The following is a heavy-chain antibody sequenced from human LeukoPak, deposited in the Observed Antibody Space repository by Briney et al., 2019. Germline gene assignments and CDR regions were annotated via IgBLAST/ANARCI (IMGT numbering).Heavy chain of an antibody. V-gene: IGHV1-2*04. CDR3: ASSLPIRTITGTTYYYYGMDV. J-gene: IGHJ6*02. CDR1: GYTFTGYY. D-gene: IGHD1-20*01. Sequence: GASVKVSCKASGYTFTGYYMHWVRQAPGQGLEWMGWINPNSGGTNYAQKFQGWVTMTRDTSISTAYMELSRLRSDDTAVYYCASSLPIRTITGTTYYYYGMDVWGQGTTVTVSS. CDR2: INPNSGGT.